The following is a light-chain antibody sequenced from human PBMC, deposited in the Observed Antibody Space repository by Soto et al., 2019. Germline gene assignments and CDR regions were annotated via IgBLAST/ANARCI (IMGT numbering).Light chain of an antibody. V-gene: IGKV3-20*01. Sequence: EIVLTQAPGTLSLSPGERATLSCRARQSVRSSYLAWYQQKPGQAPRLLIYGASSRATGIPDRFSGSGSGADFTLTISRLDPEYFAVYFCQQYGSSPVYPFGQGPKLEIK. CDR2: GAS. J-gene: IGKJ2*01. CDR3: QQYGSSPVYP. CDR1: QSVRSSY.